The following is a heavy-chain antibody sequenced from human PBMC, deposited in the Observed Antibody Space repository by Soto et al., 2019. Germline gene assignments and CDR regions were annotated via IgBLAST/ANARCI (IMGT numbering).Heavy chain of an antibody. D-gene: IGHD7-27*01. J-gene: IGHJ3*02. CDR1: GAALNSGNYY. CDR3: ARVGVQRSILGDAFDI. Sequence: SETLSLTCSVSGAALNSGNYYWSWIRQVPGKGLEWIGHIYVTGAVDYNPSLRDRITISQDTSERQFSLKLSSVTAADTAVYYCARVGVQRSILGDAFDIWGQGTMVTVSS. CDR2: IYVTGAV. V-gene: IGHV4-31*03.